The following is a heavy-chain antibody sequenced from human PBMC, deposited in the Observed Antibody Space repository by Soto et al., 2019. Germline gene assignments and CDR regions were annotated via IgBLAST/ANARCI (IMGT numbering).Heavy chain of an antibody. CDR1: GGSFSGYY. J-gene: IGHJ4*02. Sequence: PSETLSLTCAVYGGSFSGYYWSWIRQPPGKGLEWIGEINHSGSTNYNPSLKSRVTISVDTSKNQFSLKLSSVTAADTAVYYCARASKFFDYWGQGTLVTVSS. V-gene: IGHV4-34*01. CDR3: ARASKFFDY. CDR2: INHSGST.